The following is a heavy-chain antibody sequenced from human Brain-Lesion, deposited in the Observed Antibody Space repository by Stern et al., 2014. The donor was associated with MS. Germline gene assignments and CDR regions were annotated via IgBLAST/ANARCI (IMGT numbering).Heavy chain of an antibody. J-gene: IGHJ4*02. V-gene: IGHV3-33*01. Sequence: VQLVESGGGVVQPGTSLRLSCAASGFTFSSYGMHWVRPAPGKGLDWVALAWYDGSTAYYTNSVKGRFTISRDNSKNTLSLQMNSLTAEDTAVYYCARGHIPYAYNYLFDYWGQGTLVTVSS. CDR2: AWYDGSTA. CDR3: ARGHIPYAYNYLFDY. CDR1: GFTFSSYG. D-gene: IGHD5-24*01.